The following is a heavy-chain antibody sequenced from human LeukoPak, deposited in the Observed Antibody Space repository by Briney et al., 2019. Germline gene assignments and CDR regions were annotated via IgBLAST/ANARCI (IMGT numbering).Heavy chain of an antibody. CDR1: GFTVSSNY. V-gene: IGHV3-23*01. CDR2: ITGSGGST. J-gene: IGHJ3*02. CDR3: AKGGFCSGGTCYAGAFDI. D-gene: IGHD2-15*01. Sequence: PGGSLRLSCAASGFTVSSNYMSWVRQGPGKGLEWVSSITGSGGSTYYADSVKGRFTISRDSSKNTLYLQMNSLRAEDTAAYYCAKGGFCSGGTCYAGAFDIWGQGTMVTVSS.